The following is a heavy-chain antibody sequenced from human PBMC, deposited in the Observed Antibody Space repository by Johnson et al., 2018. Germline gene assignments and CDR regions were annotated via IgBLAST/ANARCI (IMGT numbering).Heavy chain of an antibody. V-gene: IGHV1-69*09. CDR3: ARALWFGDLDAFDI. J-gene: IGHJ3*02. CDR1: GGTFSSYT. CDR2: IIPILGIA. Sequence: QVQLVESGAEVKKPGSSVKVSCKASGGTFSSYTISWVRQAPGQGREWMGRIIPILGIANYAQKFKGRVTITADKSTSTAYRELSSLRSEDTAVYYCARALWFGDLDAFDIWGLGTMVTVSS. D-gene: IGHD3-10*01.